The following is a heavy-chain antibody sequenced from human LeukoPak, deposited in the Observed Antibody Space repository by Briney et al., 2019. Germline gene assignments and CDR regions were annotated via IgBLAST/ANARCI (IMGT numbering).Heavy chain of an antibody. D-gene: IGHD3-10*01. Sequence: SQTLSLTCTVSGGSISSGGYYWSWTRRHPGKGLEWIGYIYYSGSTYYNPSLKSRVTISVDTSKNQFSLKLSPVTAADTAVYYCARAPRGVRGVSYDYWGQGTLVTVSS. V-gene: IGHV4-31*03. J-gene: IGHJ4*02. CDR1: GGSISSGGYY. CDR3: ARAPRGVRGVSYDY. CDR2: IYYSGST.